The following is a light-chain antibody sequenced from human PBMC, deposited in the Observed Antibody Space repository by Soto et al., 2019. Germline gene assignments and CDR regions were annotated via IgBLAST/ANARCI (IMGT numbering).Light chain of an antibody. J-gene: IGKJ4*01. CDR2: AAS. CDR1: QGISNF. CDR3: QKYKSAPSLT. Sequence: DIQVTQSPSSLSASVGDRVTITCRASQGISNFLAWYQHKPGKVPKLLLYAASTLQSAVPSRFSGSGSGTDFTLTINSLQPEDVATYYCQKYKSAPSLTFGGGTKVDIK. V-gene: IGKV1-27*01.